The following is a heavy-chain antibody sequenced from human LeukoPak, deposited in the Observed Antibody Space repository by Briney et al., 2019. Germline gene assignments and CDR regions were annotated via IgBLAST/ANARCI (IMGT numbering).Heavy chain of an antibody. Sequence: PGRSLRLSCAASGFTFSDYAMHWVRQAPGKGLEWVAIMSYDRSNENYADSVKGRFTISRDNSKDTLYLQMNSLRIEDTAVYYCARGSLLRIHNYWGRGTLVTVSS. CDR3: ARGSLLRIHNY. CDR2: MSYDRSNE. D-gene: IGHD1-26*01. CDR1: GFTFSDYA. J-gene: IGHJ4*02. V-gene: IGHV3-30-3*01.